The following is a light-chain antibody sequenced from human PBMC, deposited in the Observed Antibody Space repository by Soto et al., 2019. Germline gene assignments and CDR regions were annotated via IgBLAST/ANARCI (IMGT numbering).Light chain of an antibody. CDR3: SSDTNGNTRELV. CDR2: DVT. V-gene: IGLV2-14*03. J-gene: IGLJ1*01. CDR1: SSDVGGYNY. Sequence: QSALTQPASVSGSPGQSITISCTGTSSDVGGYNYVSWYQHHPDKTPKLIIYDVTNRPSGVSNPFSGAKSGNTASLTITGLPPVDEADDYCSSDTNGNTRELVFGTGTKLTVL.